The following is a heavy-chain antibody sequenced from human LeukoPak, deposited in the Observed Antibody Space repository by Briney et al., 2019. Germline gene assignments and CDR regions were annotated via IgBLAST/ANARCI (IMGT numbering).Heavy chain of an antibody. Sequence: AGGSLRLSCAASGFTVSRNYMSWVRQAPGKGLEWVSVIYSGGTTYYADSVKGRFTISRDNSKNTLYLQMNSLRAEDTAVYYCGRGGRDGYNFGIWLDYWGQGTLVTVSS. CDR3: GRGGRDGYNFGIWLDY. V-gene: IGHV3-53*01. J-gene: IGHJ4*02. CDR2: IYSGGTT. D-gene: IGHD5-24*01. CDR1: GFTVSRNY.